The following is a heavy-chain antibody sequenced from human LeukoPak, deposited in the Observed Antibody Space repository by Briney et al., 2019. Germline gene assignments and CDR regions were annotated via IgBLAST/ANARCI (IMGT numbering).Heavy chain of an antibody. CDR1: GGSISGYY. V-gene: IGHV4-59*12. CDR3: ASPHGTNYYYYGMDV. Sequence: PSETLSLTCTVSGGSISGYYWSWIRQPPGKGLEWIGYIYYTGSTNYNPSLKSRVTISVDTSKNQFSLKLNSVTAADTAVYYCASPHGTNYYYYGMDVWGQGTTVTVSS. J-gene: IGHJ6*02. CDR2: IYYTGST. D-gene: IGHD1-1*01.